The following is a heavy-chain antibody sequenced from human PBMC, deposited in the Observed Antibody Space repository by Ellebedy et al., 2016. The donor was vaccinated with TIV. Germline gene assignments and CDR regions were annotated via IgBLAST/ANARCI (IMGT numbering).Heavy chain of an antibody. CDR1: GFTFSSYS. V-gene: IGHV3-48*02. CDR2: ISSISSTI. CDR3: ARYFRLSGSGSYYNPPLDY. D-gene: IGHD3-10*01. J-gene: IGHJ4*02. Sequence: PGGSLRLSCAASGFTFSSYSMNWVRQAPGKGLEWVSYISSISSTIYYADSVKGRFTISRDNAKNSLYLKMNSLRDEDTAVYYCARYFRLSGSGSYYNPPLDYWGQGTLVTVSS.